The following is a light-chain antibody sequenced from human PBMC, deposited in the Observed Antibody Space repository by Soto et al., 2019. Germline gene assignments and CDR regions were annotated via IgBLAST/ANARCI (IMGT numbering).Light chain of an antibody. V-gene: IGLV1-44*01. Sequence: QSVLTQPPSASGTPGQWVTISCSGSSSNIGSNTVNWYQQLPGTAPKLLIYSTNQRPSGVPDHFSGSKSGTSASLAISGLQSEDEADYYCATWDDSLNGPVFGGGTKVTVL. CDR3: ATWDDSLNGPV. CDR1: SSNIGSNT. CDR2: STN. J-gene: IGLJ2*01.